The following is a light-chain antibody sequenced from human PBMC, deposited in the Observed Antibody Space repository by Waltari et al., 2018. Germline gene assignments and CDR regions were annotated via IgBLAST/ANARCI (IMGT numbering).Light chain of an antibody. CDR1: QSVSRA. J-gene: IGKJ1*01. V-gene: IGKV3-20*01. CDR2: GSS. CDR3: QHYLRLPVT. Sequence: EIVLTQSPGTLSLSLGERATVPCRASQSVSRALAWYQQKPGQAPRLLIYGSSTRATGIPDRFIGSGSGTDFSLTISRLEPDDFAVYYCQHYLRLPVTFGQGTTVEI.